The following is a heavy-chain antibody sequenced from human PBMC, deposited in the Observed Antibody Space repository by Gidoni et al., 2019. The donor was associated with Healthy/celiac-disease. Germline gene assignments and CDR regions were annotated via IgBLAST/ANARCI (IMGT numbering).Heavy chain of an antibody. V-gene: IGHV3-23*01. Sequence: EVQLLESGRGLVQPGGSLRLSCAASGFTFSSYAMSWVRQAPGKGLEWVSAISGSGGSTYYADSVKGRFTISRDNSKNTLYLQMNSLRAEDTAVYYCAKGPREGTHFDYWGQGTLVTVSS. CDR2: ISGSGGST. D-gene: IGHD1-1*01. J-gene: IGHJ4*02. CDR3: AKGPREGTHFDY. CDR1: GFTFSSYA.